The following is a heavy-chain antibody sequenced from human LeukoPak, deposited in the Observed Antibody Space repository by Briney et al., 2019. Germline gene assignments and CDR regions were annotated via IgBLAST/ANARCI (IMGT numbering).Heavy chain of an antibody. Sequence: GGSLRLSCAASGFTFDDYGMSWVRQAPGKGLKWVSGINWNGGSTGYADSVKGRFTISRDNAKNSLYLQMNSLRAEDTALYYCARVPYCGGDCPKYFQHWGQGTLVTVSS. D-gene: IGHD2-21*02. CDR2: INWNGGST. CDR3: ARVPYCGGDCPKYFQH. CDR1: GFTFDDYG. J-gene: IGHJ1*01. V-gene: IGHV3-20*04.